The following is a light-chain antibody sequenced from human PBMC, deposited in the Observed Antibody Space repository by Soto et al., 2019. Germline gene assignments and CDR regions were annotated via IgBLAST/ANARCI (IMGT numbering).Light chain of an antibody. CDR3: QQRSNWPPAIT. CDR1: YSVNSH. J-gene: IGKJ5*01. CDR2: DAS. V-gene: IGKV3-11*01. Sequence: EIVLTHSPSTPSFSPEKTTTLSYRTIYSVNSHLAWSQQKPGQAHRLLIYDASNRAPGIPARFSGSGSGTDFTLTISSLEPEDFAVYYCQQRSNWPPAITFGQGTRLEI.